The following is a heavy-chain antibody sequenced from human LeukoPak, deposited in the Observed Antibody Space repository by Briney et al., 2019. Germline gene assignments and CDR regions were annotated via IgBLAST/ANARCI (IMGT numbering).Heavy chain of an antibody. J-gene: IGHJ4*02. Sequence: NASETLSLTCAVYGGSFSAYYWSWIRQSPGKGLEWIGEINHSGTTVYNPSLKSRVTLSVDTSKKQFSLKLNSVTAADTAVYYCAKSDGYSYGKQFDYWGQGTLATVSS. V-gene: IGHV4-34*01. CDR1: GGSFSAYY. CDR2: INHSGTT. CDR3: AKSDGYSYGKQFDY. D-gene: IGHD5-18*01.